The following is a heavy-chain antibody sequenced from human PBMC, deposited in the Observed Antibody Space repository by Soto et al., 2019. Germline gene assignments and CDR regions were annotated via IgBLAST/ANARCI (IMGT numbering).Heavy chain of an antibody. D-gene: IGHD1-26*01. CDR3: ARCNSGSYYEVFDI. J-gene: IGHJ3*02. CDR2: IYYSGST. Sequence: QVQLQESGPGLVKPSGTLSLTCAVSGGAISSSNWWRWVRQPPGKGLEWIGEIYYSGSTSYNPSLQGRVTRSVDKYKKQFSLMLSSVTAADTAVYFCARCNSGSYYEVFDIWGQGTMVTVSS. CDR1: GGAISSSNW. V-gene: IGHV4-4*02.